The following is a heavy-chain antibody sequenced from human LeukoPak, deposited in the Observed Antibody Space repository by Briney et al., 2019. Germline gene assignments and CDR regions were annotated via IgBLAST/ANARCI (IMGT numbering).Heavy chain of an antibody. CDR3: ARDGSGYFDY. V-gene: IGHV3-21*01. CDR1: GFTFSSYS. Sequence: GGSLRLSCAASGFTFSSYSMHWVRQAPGKGLEWVSSISSSSSYIYYADSVKGRFTISRDNAKNSLYLQMNSLRAEDTAVYYCARDGSGYFDYWGQGTLVTVSS. CDR2: ISSSSSYI. J-gene: IGHJ4*02. D-gene: IGHD6-19*01.